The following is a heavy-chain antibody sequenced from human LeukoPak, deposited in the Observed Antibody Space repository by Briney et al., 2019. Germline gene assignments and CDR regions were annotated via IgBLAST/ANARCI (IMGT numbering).Heavy chain of an antibody. CDR3: ARVGSYLVSGSSDY. CDR2: IKYSGST. D-gene: IGHD3-10*01. J-gene: IGHJ4*02. CDR1: GASISSGGYY. Sequence: SETLSLTCTVSGASISSGGYYWSWIRQHPGKGLEWIVYIKYSGSTYYNPSLKTRVTISVDTSKNQFSLKLSSVTAADTAVFYWARVGSYLVSGSSDYWGQGTLVTVSS. V-gene: IGHV4-31*03.